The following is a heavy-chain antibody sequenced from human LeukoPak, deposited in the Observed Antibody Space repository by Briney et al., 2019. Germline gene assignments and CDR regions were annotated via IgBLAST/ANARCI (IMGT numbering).Heavy chain of an antibody. Sequence: GGSLRLSCAASGFTFSSYAMSWVRQAPGKGLEWVSAISGSGGSTYHADSVKGRFTISRDNSKNTLYLQMNSLRAEDTAVYYCAKDPPKIWGSYRFGNYFDYWGQGTLVTVSS. V-gene: IGHV3-23*01. CDR2: ISGSGGST. J-gene: IGHJ4*02. D-gene: IGHD3-16*02. CDR1: GFTFSSYA. CDR3: AKDPPKIWGSYRFGNYFDY.